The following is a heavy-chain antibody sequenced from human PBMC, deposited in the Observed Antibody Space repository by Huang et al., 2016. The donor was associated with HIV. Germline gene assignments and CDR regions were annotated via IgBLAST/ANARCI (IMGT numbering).Heavy chain of an antibody. CDR2: FDPEEGQT. CDR3: ATLGGIFDYYFDY. V-gene: IGHV1-24*01. D-gene: IGHD3-10*01. Sequence: QVRLVQSGADMRKPGASVKVSCKVSGYTLRELSVHWVRQAAGKGLEWLGGFDPEEGQTICAQKVQGRGTMTQQTSTDTAYMELKRLRSEDTGVYYCATLGGIFDYYFDYWGQGSLVTVSS. J-gene: IGHJ4*02. CDR1: GYTLRELS.